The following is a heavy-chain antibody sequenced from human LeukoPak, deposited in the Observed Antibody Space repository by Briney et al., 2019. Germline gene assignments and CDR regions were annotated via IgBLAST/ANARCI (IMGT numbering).Heavy chain of an antibody. D-gene: IGHD3-3*01. J-gene: IGHJ4*02. CDR1: GGSISSYY. CDR2: IYYSGST. CDR3: ARSYYDFWSGYCFDY. Sequence: SETLSLTCTVSGGSISSYYWSWIRQPPGKGLEWIWYIYYSGSTNYNPSLKSRVTISVDTSKNQFSLKLSSVTAADTAVYYCARSYYDFWSGYCFDYWGQGTLVTVSS. V-gene: IGHV4-59*01.